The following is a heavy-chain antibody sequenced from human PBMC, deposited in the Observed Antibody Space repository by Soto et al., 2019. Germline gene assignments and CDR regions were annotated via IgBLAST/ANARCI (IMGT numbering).Heavy chain of an antibody. Sequence: SETLSLTCTVSGGSISSGGYYWSWTRQHPGKGLEWIGYIYYSGSTYYNPSLKSRVTISVDTSKNQFSLKLSSVTATDTAVYYCARGVLWFGELLHNWFDPWGQGTLVTVS. V-gene: IGHV4-31*03. CDR2: IYYSGST. CDR1: GGSISSGGYY. D-gene: IGHD3-10*01. CDR3: ARGVLWFGELLHNWFDP. J-gene: IGHJ5*02.